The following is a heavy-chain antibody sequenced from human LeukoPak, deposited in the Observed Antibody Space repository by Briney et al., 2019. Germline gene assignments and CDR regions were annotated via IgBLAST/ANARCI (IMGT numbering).Heavy chain of an antibody. CDR2: IGSSSSPI. Sequence: GGSLRLSCAASGFTFSNYGMNWVGQAPGKGLEWVSYIGSSSSPIYYADSVKGRFTISRDNAKNSLYLQMNSLRDEDTAVYYCARAMRSGYDYWGQGTLVTVSS. J-gene: IGHJ4*02. CDR1: GFTFSNYG. CDR3: ARAMRSGYDY. V-gene: IGHV3-48*02. D-gene: IGHD5-12*01.